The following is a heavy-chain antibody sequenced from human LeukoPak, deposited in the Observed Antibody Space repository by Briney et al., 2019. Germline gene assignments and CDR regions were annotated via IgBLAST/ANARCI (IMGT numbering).Heavy chain of an antibody. Sequence: ASVKVSCKASGGTFSSYAISWVRQAPGQGLEWMGRIIPIFGTANYAQKFQVRVTITTDESTSTAYMELRSLRSDDTAVYYCARDSYYDSSGPHAFDIWGQGTMVTVSS. CDR2: IIPIFGTA. J-gene: IGHJ3*02. CDR1: GGTFSSYA. CDR3: ARDSYYDSSGPHAFDI. V-gene: IGHV1-69*05. D-gene: IGHD3-22*01.